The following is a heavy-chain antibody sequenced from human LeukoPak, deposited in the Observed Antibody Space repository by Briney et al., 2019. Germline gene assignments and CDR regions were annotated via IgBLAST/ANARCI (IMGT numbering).Heavy chain of an antibody. V-gene: IGHV3-53*05. CDR3: ARDSVVGVATWDY. CDR2: IYSGGST. CDR1: GFTVSSNY. J-gene: IGHJ4*02. Sequence: GGSLRLSCAASGFTVSSNYMSWLRQAPGKGLEWVSVIYSGGSTYYADSVKGRFTISRDNSKNTLYLQMNILRVEDTAFYYCARDSVVGVATWDYWGQGTLVTVSS. D-gene: IGHD2-15*01.